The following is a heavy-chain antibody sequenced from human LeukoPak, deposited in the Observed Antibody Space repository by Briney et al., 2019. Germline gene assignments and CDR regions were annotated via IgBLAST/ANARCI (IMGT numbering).Heavy chain of an antibody. V-gene: IGHV4-59*01. CDR2: IYYSGST. CDR1: GGSISSYY. J-gene: IGHJ6*03. Sequence: SETLSLTCTVSGGSISSYYWSWIRQPPGKGLEWIGYIYYSGSTNYNPSLKSRVTISVDTSKNQFSLKLSSVTAADTAVYYCARGIRYFDWLLYYYYMDVWGKGTTVTVSS. D-gene: IGHD3-9*01. CDR3: ARGIRYFDWLLYYYYMDV.